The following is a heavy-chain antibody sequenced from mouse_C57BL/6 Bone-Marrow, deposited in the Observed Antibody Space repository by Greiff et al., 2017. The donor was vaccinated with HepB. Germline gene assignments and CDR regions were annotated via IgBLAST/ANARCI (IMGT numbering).Heavy chain of an antibody. Sequence: QVQLQQSGAELAKPGASVKLSCKASGYTFTSYWMHWVKQRPGQGLEWIGYINPSSGYTKYNQKFKDKATLTADKSSSTAYMQLSSLTYEDSAVYYCARNPHYYYGSSLYAMDYWGQGTSVTVAS. CDR3: ARNPHYYYGSSLYAMDY. D-gene: IGHD1-1*01. J-gene: IGHJ4*01. V-gene: IGHV1-7*01. CDR2: INPSSGYT. CDR1: GYTFTSYW.